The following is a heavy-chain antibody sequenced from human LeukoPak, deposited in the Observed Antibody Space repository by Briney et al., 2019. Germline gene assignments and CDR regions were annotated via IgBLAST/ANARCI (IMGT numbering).Heavy chain of an antibody. V-gene: IGHV3-30*18. J-gene: IGHJ6*02. Sequence: GGSLRLSCAASGFTFSSYGMHWVRQAPGKGLEWVALISYDGSNEYYADSVRGRFTISRDNSKITVYLQMNSLKAEDTAVYYCAKELYNYGDYGAEGLDVGGQGTTVTVS. CDR2: ISYDGSNE. D-gene: IGHD4-17*01. CDR1: GFTFSSYG. CDR3: AKELYNYGDYGAEGLDV.